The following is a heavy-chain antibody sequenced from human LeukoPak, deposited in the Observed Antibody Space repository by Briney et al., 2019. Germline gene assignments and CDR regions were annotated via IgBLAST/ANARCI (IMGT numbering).Heavy chain of an antibody. D-gene: IGHD1-26*01. V-gene: IGHV4-39*07. Sequence: SETLSLTCTVSGGSISSSSYYWGWIRQPPGKGLEWIGSIYYSGSTYYNPSLKSRVTISVDTSKNQFSLKLSSVTAADTAGYYCARRGGSYYGDFDYWGQGTLVTVSS. J-gene: IGHJ4*02. CDR1: GGSISSSSYY. CDR2: IYYSGST. CDR3: ARRGGSYYGDFDY.